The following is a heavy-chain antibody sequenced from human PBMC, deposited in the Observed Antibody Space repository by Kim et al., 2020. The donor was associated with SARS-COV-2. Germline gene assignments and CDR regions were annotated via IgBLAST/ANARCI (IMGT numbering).Heavy chain of an antibody. CDR2: SYAT. J-gene: IGHJ6*02. V-gene: IGHV3-73*01. CDR3: TRTDGMDV. Sequence: SYATAYAASVKGRFTIYRDDSKNTAYVQMNSLKTEDTAVYYCTRTDGMDVWGQGTTVTVSS.